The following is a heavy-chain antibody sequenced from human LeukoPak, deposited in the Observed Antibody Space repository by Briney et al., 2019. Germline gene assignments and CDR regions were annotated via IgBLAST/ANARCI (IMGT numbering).Heavy chain of an antibody. V-gene: IGHV4-59*01. CDR2: IFYSGST. J-gene: IGHJ4*02. D-gene: IGHD3-10*01. Sequence: SETLSLTCTVSGGSISSYYWSWIRQPPGKGLEWIGYIFYSGSTNYNPSLKSRVTISVDTSKNQFSLRLSSVTAADTAIYYCAKRGGTIDHDGFDSWGQGTLVTVSS. CDR3: AKRGGTIDHDGFDS. CDR1: GGSISSYY.